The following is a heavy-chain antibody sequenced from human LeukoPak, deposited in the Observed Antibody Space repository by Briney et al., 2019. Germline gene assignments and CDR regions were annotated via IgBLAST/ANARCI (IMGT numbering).Heavy chain of an antibody. CDR1: GGTFSSYA. V-gene: IGHV1-69*05. D-gene: IGHD2-15*01. J-gene: IGHJ4*02. Sequence: GAPVKVSCKASGGTFSSYAISWVRQAPGQGLEWMGRIIPIFGTANYAQKFQGRVTITTDESTSTAYMELSSLRSEDTAVYYCARAGYCSGGSCPYYFDYWGQGTLVTVSS. CDR3: ARAGYCSGGSCPYYFDY. CDR2: IIPIFGTA.